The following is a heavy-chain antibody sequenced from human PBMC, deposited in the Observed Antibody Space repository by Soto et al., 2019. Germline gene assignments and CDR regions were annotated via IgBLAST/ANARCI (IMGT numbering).Heavy chain of an antibody. J-gene: IGHJ4*02. Sequence: EVQLLESGGGLVQPGGSLRLSCAASRFTFNSFAMSWVRQAPGKGLEWVSAISGNGGSTYYADSVKGRFTISRDNSKNTLFLQMNSLRADDTAIYYCAKENLGDPYFDTWGRGTLVSVSS. CDR3: AKENLGDPYFDT. CDR2: ISGNGGST. CDR1: RFTFNSFA. D-gene: IGHD1-26*01. V-gene: IGHV3-23*01.